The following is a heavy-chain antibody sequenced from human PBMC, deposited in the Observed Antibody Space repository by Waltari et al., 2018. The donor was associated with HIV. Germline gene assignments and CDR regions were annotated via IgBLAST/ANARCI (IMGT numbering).Heavy chain of an antibody. CDR2: INHSGSN. V-gene: IGHV4-34*01. CDR1: GGSFSGYY. Sequence: QVQLQQWGAGLLKPSETLSLTCAVYGGSFSGYYWSWIRQPPGKGLEGIGEINHSGSNNYNPSLKSRVTTSVDTAKNQFSLKLSSVTAADTAVYYCARRSCSSTSCYARARGGMDVWGQGTTVTVSS. J-gene: IGHJ6*02. CDR3: ARRSCSSTSCYARARGGMDV. D-gene: IGHD2-2*01.